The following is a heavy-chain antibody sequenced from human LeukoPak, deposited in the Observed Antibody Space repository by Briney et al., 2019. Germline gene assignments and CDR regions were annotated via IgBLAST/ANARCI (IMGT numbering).Heavy chain of an antibody. Sequence: GGSLRLSCAASGFTFSNYGMHWVRQAPDKGLEWVAFLQNHGGDIHYADSVKGRFTISRDNSKNTLYLQMNSLRAEDTAVYYCAKSGGNSIKDAFDIWGQGTMVTVSS. CDR1: GFTFSNYG. CDR3: AKSGGNSIKDAFDI. CDR2: LQNHGGDI. D-gene: IGHD5-18*01. J-gene: IGHJ3*02. V-gene: IGHV3-30*02.